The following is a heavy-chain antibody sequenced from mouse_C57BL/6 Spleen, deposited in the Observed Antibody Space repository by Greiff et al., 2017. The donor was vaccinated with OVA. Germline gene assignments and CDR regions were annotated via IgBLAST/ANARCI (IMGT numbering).Heavy chain of an antibody. J-gene: IGHJ3*01. CDR1: GFTFSDYG. D-gene: IGHD2-4*01. CDR3: ARSYDYGEENVWFAY. CDR2: ISSGSSAI. Sequence: EVQLVESGGGLVKPGGSLKLSCAASGFTFSDYGMHWVRQTPEQGLEWVAYISSGSSAIYYADTVKGRFTISRDNAKNTLFLQMTSLKSEDTAMYYCARSYDYGEENVWFAYWGQGTLVTVSA. V-gene: IGHV5-17*01.